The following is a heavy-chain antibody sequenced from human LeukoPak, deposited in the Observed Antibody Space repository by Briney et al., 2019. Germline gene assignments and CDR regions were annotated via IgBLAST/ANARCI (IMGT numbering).Heavy chain of an antibody. V-gene: IGHV4-59*08. CDR2: IYYSGST. CDR1: GGSISSYY. D-gene: IGHD3-16*01. CDR3: ARHGGRVDAFDI. J-gene: IGHJ3*02. Sequence: SETLSLTCTVSGGSISSYYWSWIRQPPGKGLEWIGYIYYSGSTYYNPSLKSRVTISVDTSKNQFSLKLSSVTAADTAVYYCARHGGRVDAFDIWGQGTMVTVSS.